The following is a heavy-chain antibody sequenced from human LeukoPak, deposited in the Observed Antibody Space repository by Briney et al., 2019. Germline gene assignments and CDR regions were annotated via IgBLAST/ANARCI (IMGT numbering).Heavy chain of an antibody. CDR3: ARGRFGVVRENWFDP. J-gene: IGHJ5*02. CDR1: GGSISSGGYY. CDR2: IYHSGST. Sequence: PSQTLSLTCTVSGGSISSGGYYWSWIRQPPGKGLEWIGYIYHSGSTYYNPSLKSRVTISVDRSKNQFSLKLSSVTAADTAVYYCARGRFGVVRENWFDPWGQGTLVTVSS. D-gene: IGHD3-3*01. V-gene: IGHV4-30-2*01.